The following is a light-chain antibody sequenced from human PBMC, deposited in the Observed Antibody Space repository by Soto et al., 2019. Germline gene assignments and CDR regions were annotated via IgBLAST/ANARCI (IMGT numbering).Light chain of an antibody. CDR1: SSDVGGYNY. Sequence: QSALTQPASVSGSPGQSITISCTGTSSDVGGYNYVSWYQQHPGKAPKLMTSDVTNRPSGVSNRFSGSKSGNTASLTISGLQAEDEAEYYCSSYTSSTTFVFGTGTKVTVL. J-gene: IGLJ1*01. V-gene: IGLV2-14*03. CDR3: SSYTSSTTFV. CDR2: DVT.